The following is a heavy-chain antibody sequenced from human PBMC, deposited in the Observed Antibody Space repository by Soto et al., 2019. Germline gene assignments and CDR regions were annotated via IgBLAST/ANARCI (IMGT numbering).Heavy chain of an antibody. CDR2: ISDSGDAT. CDR1: GFTFSAYA. Sequence: TGGSLRLSCVASGFTFSAYAMTWVRQSPEKGLEWVSGISDSGDATDYADSVKGRFTISRDNSKNTLYLQMNNLRAEDTAIYYCASPGVAIIGFCLDPWGQGTLVTVSS. D-gene: IGHD6-13*01. CDR3: ASPGVAIIGFCLDP. J-gene: IGHJ5*02. V-gene: IGHV3-23*01.